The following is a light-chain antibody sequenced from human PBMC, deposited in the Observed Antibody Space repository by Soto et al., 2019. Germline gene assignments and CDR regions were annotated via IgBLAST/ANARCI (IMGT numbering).Light chain of an antibody. CDR1: QSVSSSY. V-gene: IGKV3-20*01. Sequence: EIVLTQSPGTLSLSPGERATLSCRASQSVSSSYLAWYRQKPGQAPRLLIYAASNRATGIPDRFSGSGSGTDFTLTISRLEPEDFAVYYCPQSGSSSGWTFGQGTEVEIK. J-gene: IGKJ1*01. CDR3: PQSGSSSGWT. CDR2: AAS.